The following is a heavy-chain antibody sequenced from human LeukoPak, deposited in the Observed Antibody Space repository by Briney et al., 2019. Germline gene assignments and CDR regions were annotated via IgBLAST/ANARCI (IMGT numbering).Heavy chain of an antibody. J-gene: IGHJ4*02. CDR3: ARDGSGDSSGYSY. Sequence: PSETLSLTCTVSGGSISSGDYYWSWIRQPPGKGLEWIGYIYYSGSTYYNPSLKSRVTISVDTSKNQFSLKLSSVTAADTAVYYCARDGSGDSSGYSYWGQGTLVTVSS. V-gene: IGHV4-30-4*01. D-gene: IGHD3-22*01. CDR2: IYYSGST. CDR1: GGSISSGDYY.